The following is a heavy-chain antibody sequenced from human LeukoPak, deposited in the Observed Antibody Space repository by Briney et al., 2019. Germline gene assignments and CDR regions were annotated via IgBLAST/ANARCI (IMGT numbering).Heavy chain of an antibody. D-gene: IGHD6-19*01. CDR2: ITTSNYI. Sequence: PGGSLRLSCVVSGFTFSSHSVNWARQAPGKGLEWVLSITTSNYIFYAESVKGRFTISRDNAKNSPYLQMTSLRAEDTAVYYCVREQARAGSFDYWGQGTLVTVSS. CDR1: GFTFSSHS. J-gene: IGHJ4*02. V-gene: IGHV3-21*01. CDR3: VREQARAGSFDY.